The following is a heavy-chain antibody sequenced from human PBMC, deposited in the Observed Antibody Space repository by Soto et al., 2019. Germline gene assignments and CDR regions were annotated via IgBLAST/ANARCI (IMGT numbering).Heavy chain of an antibody. CDR3: ARVSRYSSSQQRGWYFDL. D-gene: IGHD6-6*01. J-gene: IGHJ2*01. CDR1: GGSFSGYY. CDR2: INHSGST. V-gene: IGHV4-34*01. Sequence: QVQLQQWGAGLLKPSETLSLTCAVYGGSFSGYYWSWIRQPPGKGLEWIGEINHSGSTNYNPSLKSRVTISVDTSKNQFSLKLSSVTAADTAVYYCARVSRYSSSQQRGWYFDLWGRGTLVTVSS.